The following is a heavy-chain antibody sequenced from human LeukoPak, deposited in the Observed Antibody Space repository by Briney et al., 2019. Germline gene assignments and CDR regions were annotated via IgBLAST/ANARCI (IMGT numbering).Heavy chain of an antibody. CDR1: GFTFGDYA. Sequence: GGSLRLSCTASGFTFGDYAMSWVRQAPGKGLKWVGFIRSKAYGGTTEYAASVKGRFTISRDDSKSIAYLQMNSLKTEDTAVYYCTRDSLYSNYVGSYYYYYYGMDVWGQGTTVTVSS. CDR2: IRSKAYGGTT. J-gene: IGHJ6*02. CDR3: TRDSLYSNYVGSYYYYYYGMDV. V-gene: IGHV3-49*04. D-gene: IGHD4-11*01.